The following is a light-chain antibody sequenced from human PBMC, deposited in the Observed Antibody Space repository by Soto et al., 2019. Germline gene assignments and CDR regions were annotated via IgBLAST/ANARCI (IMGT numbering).Light chain of an antibody. CDR1: SNDVGRYNL. CDR3: CSYAGSNYYV. CDR2: EGS. V-gene: IGLV2-23*01. J-gene: IGLJ1*01. Sequence: QSVLTQPASVSGSPGQSITISCTGTSNDVGRYNLVSWYQHHPGKAPKLMIFEGSKRPSGVSNRFSGSKSGNTASLTISGLQAEDEADFYCCSYAGSNYYVFGTGTKVTVL.